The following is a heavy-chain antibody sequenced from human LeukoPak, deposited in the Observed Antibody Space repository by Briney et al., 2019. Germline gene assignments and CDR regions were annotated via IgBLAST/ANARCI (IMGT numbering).Heavy chain of an antibody. CDR2: INHSGST. D-gene: IGHD3-22*01. CDR1: GGSFSNYY. Sequence: SETLSLTCAVYGGSFSNYYWSWIRQPPGKGLEWIGEINHSGSTSYNPSLKSRVTMSVDTSKNQFSLKLSSVTAADTAVYYCACLTTADAFDIWGQGTMVTVSS. V-gene: IGHV4-34*01. J-gene: IGHJ3*02. CDR3: ACLTTADAFDI.